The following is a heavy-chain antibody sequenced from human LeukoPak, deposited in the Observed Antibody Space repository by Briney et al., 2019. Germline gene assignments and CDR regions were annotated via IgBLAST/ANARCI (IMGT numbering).Heavy chain of an antibody. CDR1: GFTFSSHE. Sequence: PGGSLRLSCAVSGFTFSSHEMNWVRQAPGKGLEWVSYITTSGRTKYYADSVKGRFTISRDNSKSTLYLQMNSLRAEDTAVYYCARGLAYYYDSSAYFLDYWGQGTLVTVSS. D-gene: IGHD3-22*01. CDR3: ARGLAYYYDSSAYFLDY. J-gene: IGHJ4*02. V-gene: IGHV3-48*03. CDR2: ITTSGRTK.